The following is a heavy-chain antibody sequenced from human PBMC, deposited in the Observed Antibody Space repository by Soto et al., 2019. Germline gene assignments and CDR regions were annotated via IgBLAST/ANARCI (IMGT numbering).Heavy chain of an antibody. V-gene: IGHV3-23*01. CDR1: GFTFKAYA. J-gene: IGHJ4*02. CDR2: ITATNGNT. D-gene: IGHD4-4*01. Sequence: GGSLRLSCVASGFTFKAYAMGWVRQAPGKGLEWVSSITATNGNTYYADSVRGRFTISRDNSRNSLFLQMNGLRPEDPALYYCAKEEGTSSTVFDYWGQGTLVTVSS. CDR3: AKEEGTSSTVFDY.